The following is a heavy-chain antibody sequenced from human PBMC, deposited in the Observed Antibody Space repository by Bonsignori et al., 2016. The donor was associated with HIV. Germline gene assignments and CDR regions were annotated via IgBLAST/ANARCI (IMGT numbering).Heavy chain of an antibody. J-gene: IGHJ3*02. Sequence: WVRQAPGQGLEWMGWIDPNNGGTNYAQKFQGRVTMTRDTSISTAYMELSRLRSDDTAFYYCARLRITIFGDEEAFDIWGQGTMVTVSS. CDR2: IDPNNGGT. V-gene: IGHV1-2*02. CDR3: ARLRITIFGDEEAFDI. D-gene: IGHD3-3*01.